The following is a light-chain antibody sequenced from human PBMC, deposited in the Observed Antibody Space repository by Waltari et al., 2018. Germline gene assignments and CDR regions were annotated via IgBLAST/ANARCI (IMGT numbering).Light chain of an antibody. Sequence: EIVLTQSPVILSLSPGETATLSCRASQSVTNYLAWYQQRPGQAPRPLIYHASNRATGIPARFSGGGSGTDFTLTINSLEPEDFAVYYCQQRGTWPPITFGQGTRLEIK. CDR1: QSVTNY. V-gene: IGKV3-11*01. CDR3: QQRGTWPPIT. J-gene: IGKJ5*01. CDR2: HAS.